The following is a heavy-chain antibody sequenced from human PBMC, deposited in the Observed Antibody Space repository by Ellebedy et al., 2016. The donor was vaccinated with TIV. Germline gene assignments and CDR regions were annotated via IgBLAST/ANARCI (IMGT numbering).Heavy chain of an antibody. Sequence: AASVKVSCKASGYTLTDYYMHWVRQAPGQGLEWMVWINPHSGGTKDAQKFQGRVTMTRDTSINTAYMELSGLGSDDTALYFCARDGRDYYDRSGHDYWGQGTLVTVSS. CDR1: GYTLTDYY. V-gene: IGHV1-2*02. CDR2: INPHSGGT. CDR3: ARDGRDYYDRSGHDY. D-gene: IGHD3-22*01. J-gene: IGHJ4*02.